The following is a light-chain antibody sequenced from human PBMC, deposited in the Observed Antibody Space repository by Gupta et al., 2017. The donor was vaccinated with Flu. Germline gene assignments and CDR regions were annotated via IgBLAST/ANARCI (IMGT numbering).Light chain of an antibody. J-gene: IGKJ4*01. V-gene: IGKV3-15*01. CDR3: QQYNNWLT. Sequence: EIVMTQSPATLSVSPGEGATLSCRASQSVTNNLAWYQRKRGQAPRLLIYGASTRATGIPARFSGSGSGTEFTLTISSLQSEDFAVYYCQQYNNWLTFGGGTKVEIK. CDR2: GAS. CDR1: QSVTNN.